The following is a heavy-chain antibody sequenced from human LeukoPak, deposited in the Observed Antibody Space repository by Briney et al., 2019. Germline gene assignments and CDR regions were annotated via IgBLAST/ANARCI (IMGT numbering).Heavy chain of an antibody. CDR2: ISGSGGST. CDR1: GFTFSTYG. V-gene: IGHV3-23*01. Sequence: GGSLRLSCAASGFTFSTYGMSWVRQAPGKGLEWVSAISGSGGSTYYADSVKGRFTISRDNAKTSLYLQMNSLRAEDTAVYYCSRATSYNILTGYSDYWGQGTLVTVSS. CDR3: SRATSYNILTGYSDY. J-gene: IGHJ4*02. D-gene: IGHD3-9*01.